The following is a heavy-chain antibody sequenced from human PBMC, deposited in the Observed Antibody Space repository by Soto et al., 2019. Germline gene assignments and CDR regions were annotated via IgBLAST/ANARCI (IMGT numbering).Heavy chain of an antibody. V-gene: IGHV1-46*01. CDR3: ARVDCSGNNCRPYSYYQMDV. CDR1: GYTFTSYY. Sequence: GASVKVSCKASGYTFTSYYMHWVRQAPGQGLEWMGIINPSGGSTSYAQKFQGRVTMTRDTSTSTVYMELNSLRAEDTAVYYCARVDCSGNNCRPYSYYQMDVWGQGTTVTVSS. D-gene: IGHD2-15*01. CDR2: INPSGGST. J-gene: IGHJ6*02.